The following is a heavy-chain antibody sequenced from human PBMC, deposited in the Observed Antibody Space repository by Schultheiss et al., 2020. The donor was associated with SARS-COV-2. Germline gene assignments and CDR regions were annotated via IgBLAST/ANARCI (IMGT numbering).Heavy chain of an antibody. D-gene: IGHD6-19*01. CDR2: VYPRGSDT. J-gene: IGHJ4*02. Sequence: GGSLRLSCKASGYSFTSHWIGWVRQMPGKGLEWMGIVYPRGSDTRYSPSLQGQVTISADKSISTAYLQWSSLKASDTAMYYCARHANSGWSLVPDYWGQGTLVTVSS. CDR1: GYSFTSHW. V-gene: IGHV5-51*01. CDR3: ARHANSGWSLVPDY.